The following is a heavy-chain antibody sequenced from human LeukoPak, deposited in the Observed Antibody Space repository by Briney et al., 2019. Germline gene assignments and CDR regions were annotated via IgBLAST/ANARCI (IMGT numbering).Heavy chain of an antibody. CDR2: IYHSGST. Sequence: LSETLSLTCTVSGYSISSDYYWGWIRQPPGKGLEWIGSIYHSGSTYYNPSLKSRVTISVDTSKNQFSLKLSSVTAADTAVYYCARVDYGDYVVPSGYFDYWGQGTLVTVSS. CDR3: ARVDYGDYVVPSGYFDY. CDR1: GYSISSDYY. V-gene: IGHV4-38-2*02. J-gene: IGHJ4*02. D-gene: IGHD4-17*01.